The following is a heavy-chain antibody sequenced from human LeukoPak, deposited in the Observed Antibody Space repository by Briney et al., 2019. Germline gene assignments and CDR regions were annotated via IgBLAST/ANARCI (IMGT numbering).Heavy chain of an antibody. CDR3: AGQYSYDSRGFDY. Sequence: GGSLRLSCAASGFTFDDYGMSWVRQAPGKGLEWVSYISSSSSPIYYADSVKGRFTISRDNAKNSLYLQMNSLRADVTAVYYCAGQYSYDSRGFDYWGQGTLVTVSS. CDR2: ISSSSSPI. V-gene: IGHV3-48*01. J-gene: IGHJ4*02. CDR1: GFTFDDYG. D-gene: IGHD3-22*01.